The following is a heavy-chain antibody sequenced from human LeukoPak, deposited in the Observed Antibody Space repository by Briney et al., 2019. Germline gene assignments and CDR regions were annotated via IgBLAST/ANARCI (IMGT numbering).Heavy chain of an antibody. CDR1: GFTFSSYS. J-gene: IGHJ6*04. Sequence: GGSLRLSXAASGFTFSSYSMNWVRQAPGKGLEWVSSISSSSSYIYYADSVKGRFTISRDNAKNSLYLQMNSLRAEDTAVYYCARTLIFGVVITNVDVWGKGTTVTVSS. CDR3: ARTLIFGVVITNVDV. CDR2: ISSSSSYI. V-gene: IGHV3-21*01. D-gene: IGHD3-3*01.